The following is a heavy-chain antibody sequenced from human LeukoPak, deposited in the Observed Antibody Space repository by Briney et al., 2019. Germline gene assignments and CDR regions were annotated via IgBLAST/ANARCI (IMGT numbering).Heavy chain of an antibody. V-gene: IGHV4-34*01. CDR1: GGSFSGYY. Sequence: SETLSLTCAVYGGSFSGYYWSWIRQPPGKGLEWIGEINHSGSTNYNPSLKSRVTISVDTSKNQFSLKLSSVTAAVTAVDYCARRLITMIVVVIAVPYFDYWGQGTLVTVSS. D-gene: IGHD3-22*01. CDR3: ARRLITMIVVVIAVPYFDY. CDR2: INHSGST. J-gene: IGHJ4*02.